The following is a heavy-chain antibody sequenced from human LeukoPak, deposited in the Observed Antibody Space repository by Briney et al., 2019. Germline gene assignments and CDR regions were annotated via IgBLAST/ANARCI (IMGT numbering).Heavy chain of an antibody. CDR3: ARAYYDFWSGPNWFDP. D-gene: IGHD3-3*01. Sequence: ASVKVSCKASGYTFTSYDINWVRQATGQGLEWMGWMNPNSGNTGYAQKFQGRVTITRNTSISTAYIELSSLRSEDTAVYYCARAYYDFWSGPNWFDPWGQGTLVTVSS. J-gene: IGHJ5*02. CDR1: GYTFTSYD. CDR2: MNPNSGNT. V-gene: IGHV1-8*03.